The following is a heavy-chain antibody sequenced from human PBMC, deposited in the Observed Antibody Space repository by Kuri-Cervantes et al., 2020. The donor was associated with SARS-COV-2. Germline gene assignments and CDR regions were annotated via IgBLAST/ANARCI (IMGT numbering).Heavy chain of an antibody. J-gene: IGHJ4*02. CDR1: GGSTSSYY. CDR3: ARLPDGGNAPLDY. Sequence: SETLSLTCTVSGGSTSSYYWSWIRQPPGKGLEWIGYIYYSGSTNYNPSLKSRVTISVATSKNQFTLKLSSVTAADAAVYYCARLPDGGNAPLDYWGQGTLVTVSS. CDR2: IYYSGST. D-gene: IGHD4-23*01. V-gene: IGHV4-59*08.